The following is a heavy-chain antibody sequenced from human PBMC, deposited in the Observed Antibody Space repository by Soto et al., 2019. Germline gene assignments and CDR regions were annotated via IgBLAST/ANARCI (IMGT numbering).Heavy chain of an antibody. D-gene: IGHD3-10*01. Sequence: GGSLRLSCAASGFTFSSYGMHWVRQAPGKGLEWVAVIWYDGSNKYYADSVKGRFTISRDNSKNTLYLQMNSLRAEDTAVYYCAGTYGSGSPAFDYWGQGTLVTVSS. V-gene: IGHV3-33*01. CDR3: AGTYGSGSPAFDY. J-gene: IGHJ4*02. CDR2: IWYDGSNK. CDR1: GFTFSSYG.